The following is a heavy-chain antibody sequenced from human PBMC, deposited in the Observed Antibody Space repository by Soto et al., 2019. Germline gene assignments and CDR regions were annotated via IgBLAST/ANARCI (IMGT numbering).Heavy chain of an antibody. D-gene: IGHD3-10*01. CDR1: GGTFSSYA. CDR3: ARGAMVGGTNPRFDP. Sequence: QVQLVQSGAEVKKPGSSVKVSCKASGGTFSSYAISWVRQAPGQGLEWMGGIIPIFGTANYAQKFQGRVTMTADNSPSTAYMELCSLSSEDTAVYYCARGAMVGGTNPRFDPWGQGPLLTVSS. J-gene: IGHJ5*02. CDR2: IIPIFGTA. V-gene: IGHV1-69*14.